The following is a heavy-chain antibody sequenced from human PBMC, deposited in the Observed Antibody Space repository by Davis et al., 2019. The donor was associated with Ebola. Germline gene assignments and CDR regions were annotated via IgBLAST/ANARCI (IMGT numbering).Heavy chain of an antibody. Sequence: PGGSLRLSCAASGFTFSNYAMSWVRQAPGKGLEWVSGISGSGYSTYYADSVKGRFTISRDNSKNMLHLQMNSLRAEDTALYYCAKGQVTRYNWNDYYYMDVWGKGTTVTVSS. CDR2: ISGSGYST. CDR1: GFTFSNYA. D-gene: IGHD1-20*01. CDR3: AKGQVTRYNWNDYYYMDV. V-gene: IGHV3-23*01. J-gene: IGHJ6*03.